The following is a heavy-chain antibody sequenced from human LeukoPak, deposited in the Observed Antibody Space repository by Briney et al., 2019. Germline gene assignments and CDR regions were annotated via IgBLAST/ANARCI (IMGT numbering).Heavy chain of an antibody. V-gene: IGHV3-7*05. CDR1: EFTLSGYW. J-gene: IGHJ4*02. D-gene: IGHD6-13*01. Sequence: GGSLRLSCVASEFTLSGYWMTWVRQAPGKGLEWVANIKEDGSEKNYVDSVNGRFTISRDNARNSLFLQMDSLRAEDTAMYYCARGGGVYASSSWGYYFDYWGQGTLVTVSS. CDR2: IKEDGSEK. CDR3: ARGGGVYASSSWGYYFDY.